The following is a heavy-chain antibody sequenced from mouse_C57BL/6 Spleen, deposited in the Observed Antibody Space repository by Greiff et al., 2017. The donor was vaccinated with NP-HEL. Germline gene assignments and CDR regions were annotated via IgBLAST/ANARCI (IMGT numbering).Heavy chain of an antibody. CDR2: ISSGSSTI. J-gene: IGHJ3*01. CDR1: GFTFSDYG. Sequence: EVHLVESGGGLVKPGGSLKLSCAASGFTFSDYGMHWVRQAPEKGLEWVAYISSGSSTIYYADTVKGRFTISRDNAKNTLFLQMTSLRSEDTAMYYCARQGKIYYYGKAYWGQGTLVTVSA. V-gene: IGHV5-17*01. D-gene: IGHD1-1*01. CDR3: ARQGKIYYYGKAY.